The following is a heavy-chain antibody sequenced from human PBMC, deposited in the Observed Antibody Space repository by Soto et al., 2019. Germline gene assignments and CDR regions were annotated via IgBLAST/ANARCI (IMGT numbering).Heavy chain of an antibody. Sequence: PSETLSLTCTVSGGSVSSGSFYWSWIRQPPGKGLEWIGYNSYSGTTYYNPSLKSRVTISVDASKNQFSLKLSSVTAADTAVYYCAREGGYSYGCFDYWGQGTLVTVSS. J-gene: IGHJ4*02. CDR1: GGSVSSGSFY. CDR3: AREGGYSYGCFDY. CDR2: NSYSGTT. D-gene: IGHD5-18*01. V-gene: IGHV4-61*01.